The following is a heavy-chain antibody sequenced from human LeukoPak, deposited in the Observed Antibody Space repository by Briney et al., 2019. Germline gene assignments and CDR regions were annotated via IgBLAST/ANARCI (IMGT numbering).Heavy chain of an antibody. CDR3: AKDQGITMVRGVINFDY. Sequence: PGGSLRLSCAASGFTFSGYAMSWVRQAPGKGLEWVSAISGGGGSTYYADSVKGRFTISRDNSKNTLYLQMNSLRAEDTAVYYCAKDQGITMVRGVINFDYWGQGTLVTVSS. J-gene: IGHJ4*02. CDR2: ISGGGGST. V-gene: IGHV3-23*01. CDR1: GFTFSGYA. D-gene: IGHD3-10*01.